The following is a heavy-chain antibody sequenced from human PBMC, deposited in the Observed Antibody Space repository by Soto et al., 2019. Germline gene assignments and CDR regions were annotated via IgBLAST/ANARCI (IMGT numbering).Heavy chain of an antibody. CDR1: GFTFSSYA. J-gene: IGHJ5*02. CDR2: ISYDGSNK. CDR3: ARDGEYSSSWYAWFDP. Sequence: GGSLRLSCAASGFTFSSYAMHWVRQAPGKWLEWVAVISYDGSNKYYADSVKGRFTISRDNSKNTLYLQMNSLRAEDTAVYYCARDGEYSSSWYAWFDPWGQGTLVTVSS. D-gene: IGHD6-13*01. V-gene: IGHV3-30-3*01.